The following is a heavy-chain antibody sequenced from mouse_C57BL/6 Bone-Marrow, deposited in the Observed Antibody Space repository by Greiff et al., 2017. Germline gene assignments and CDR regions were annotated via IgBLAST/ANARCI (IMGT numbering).Heavy chain of an antibody. Sequence: EVHLVESGPELVKPGASVKISCKASGYSFTDYNMNWVKQSNGKSLEWIGVINPNYGTTSYNQKFKGKATLTVDQSSSTAYMQLNILTSEDSAVYYCARRDYGSSSSYYFDYWGQGTTLTVSS. CDR1: GYSFTDYN. D-gene: IGHD1-1*01. J-gene: IGHJ2*01. CDR2: INPNYGTT. CDR3: ARRDYGSSSSYYFDY. V-gene: IGHV1-39*01.